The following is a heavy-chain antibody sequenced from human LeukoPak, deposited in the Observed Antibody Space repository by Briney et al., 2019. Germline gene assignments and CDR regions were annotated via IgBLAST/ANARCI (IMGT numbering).Heavy chain of an antibody. CDR1: GGSLSGFY. D-gene: IGHD1-1*01. CDR3: ARASSFDKTTRWNPAYFGP. CDR2: INHSGTT. V-gene: IGHV4-34*01. J-gene: IGHJ5*02. Sequence: PSETLSLTCAVHGGSLSGFYWSWIRQPPGKGLEWIGEINHSGTTNYNRSLKSRVTISVDTSKNQVSLDLASVTAADTAVYYCARASSFDKTTRWNPAYFGPWGQGTLVTVSS.